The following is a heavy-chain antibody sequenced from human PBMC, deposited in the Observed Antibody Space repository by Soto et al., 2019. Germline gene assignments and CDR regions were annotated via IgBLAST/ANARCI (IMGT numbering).Heavy chain of an antibody. CDR3: ARAPMVLSRSYFDS. CDR2: ISYSGNT. CDR1: GGSISNFY. J-gene: IGHJ4*02. Sequence: QVHLRESGPGLVKPSETLSLSCTVSGGSISNFYWSWIRQPPGKGLEWIGYISYSGNTNYNPSLKRRVSISVDTSKNQLSLNLTSVPAADTAVYYCARAPMVLSRSYFDSWGQGTPVTVSS. D-gene: IGHD2-8*01. V-gene: IGHV4-59*01.